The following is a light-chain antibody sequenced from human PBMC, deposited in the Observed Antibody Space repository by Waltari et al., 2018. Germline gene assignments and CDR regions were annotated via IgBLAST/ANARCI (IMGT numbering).Light chain of an antibody. V-gene: IGLV2-14*01. J-gene: IGLJ3*02. Sequence: QSALTQPASVSGSPGQSITISCTGTSSDVGGYNYVSWFQQHPGKAPKLMIYDVSKRPSGVSTRFSASKSGNTASLTISGLQAEDEADYYCSSYTSSGTWVFGGGTKLTVL. CDR1: SSDVGGYNY. CDR3: SSYTSSGTWV. CDR2: DVS.